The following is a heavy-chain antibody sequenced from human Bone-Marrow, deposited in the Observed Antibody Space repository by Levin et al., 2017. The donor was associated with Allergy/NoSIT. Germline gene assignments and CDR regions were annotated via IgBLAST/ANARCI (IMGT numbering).Heavy chain of an antibody. CDR2: IYPGDSDT. D-gene: IGHD2-15*01. V-gene: IGHV5-51*01. Sequence: GESLKISCEGSGYSFSQYWIGWVRQMPGRGLELVGVIYPGDSDTRYSPSFQGHVTISADTSSSIAYLQWRSLKASDTAMYYCAASVVVVAAATQVDGFDFWGQGTMVTVSS. CDR1: GYSFSQYW. CDR3: AASVVVVAAATQVDGFDF. J-gene: IGHJ3*01.